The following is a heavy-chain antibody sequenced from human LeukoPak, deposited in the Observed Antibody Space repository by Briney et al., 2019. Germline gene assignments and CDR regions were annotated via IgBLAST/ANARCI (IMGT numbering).Heavy chain of an antibody. Sequence: GGPLRLSCAASGFTFSSYAMSWVRQAPGKGLEWVSAISGSGGSTYYADSVKGRFTISRDNSKNTLYLQMNSLRAEDTAVYYCARAGNPRYNWFDPWGQGTLVTVSS. CDR3: ARAGNPRYNWFDP. D-gene: IGHD1-14*01. V-gene: IGHV3-23*01. J-gene: IGHJ5*02. CDR2: ISGSGGST. CDR1: GFTFSSYA.